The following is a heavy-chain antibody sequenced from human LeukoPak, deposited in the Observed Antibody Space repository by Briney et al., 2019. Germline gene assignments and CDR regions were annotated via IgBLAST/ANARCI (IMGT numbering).Heavy chain of an antibody. D-gene: IGHD2-21*02. J-gene: IGHJ4*02. CDR1: GYTFTSYY. V-gene: IGHV1-46*01. CDR2: INPSGGST. Sequence: ASVKVSCKASGYTFTSYYMYWVRQAPGQGLEWMGIINPSGGSTSYAQKFQGRVTMTRDTSTSTVYMELSSLRSEDTAVYYCAREVRKYCGGDCYYFDYWGQGTLVTVSS. CDR3: AREVRKYCGGDCYYFDY.